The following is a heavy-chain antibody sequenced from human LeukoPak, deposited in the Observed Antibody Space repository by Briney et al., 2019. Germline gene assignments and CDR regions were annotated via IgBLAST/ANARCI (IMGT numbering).Heavy chain of an antibody. Sequence: ASVKVSCKASGYPFTGYYLHWVRQGPEQGLEWMGRINPNSGFTNYAQKFQGRVTMTRDTSISTAYMELSRLRSDDTAVYYCARLADCSSSSCRSFDYWGQGTLVTVSS. CDR2: INPNSGFT. J-gene: IGHJ4*02. CDR3: ARLADCSSSSCRSFDY. CDR1: GYPFTGYY. D-gene: IGHD2-2*01. V-gene: IGHV1-2*06.